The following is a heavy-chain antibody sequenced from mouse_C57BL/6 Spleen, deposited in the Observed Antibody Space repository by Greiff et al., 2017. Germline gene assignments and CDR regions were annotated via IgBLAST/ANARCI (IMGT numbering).Heavy chain of an antibody. CDR2: IYPRDGSP. CDR3: AREGLGRGDY. CDR1: GYTFTSYD. J-gene: IGHJ2*01. V-gene: IGHV1-85*01. D-gene: IGHD4-1*01. Sequence: QVQLQQSGPELVKPGASVKLSCKASGYTFTSYDINWVKQRPGQGLEWIGWIYPRDGSPKYNEKFKGKATLTVDTSSSTACMELHSLTSEDTAVYFCAREGLGRGDYCGEGTTLTVSS.